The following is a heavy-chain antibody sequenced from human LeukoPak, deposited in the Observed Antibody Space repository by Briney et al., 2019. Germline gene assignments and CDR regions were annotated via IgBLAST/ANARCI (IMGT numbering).Heavy chain of an antibody. D-gene: IGHD3-10*01. CDR2: IYHGGST. V-gene: IGHV4-34*01. CDR1: GGSFSGYY. CDR3: ARGLMVRGLIRPRPRYYFDY. Sequence: SETLSLTCAVYGGSFSGYYWSWIRQPPGKGLEWMGEIYHGGSTNYNPSLKSRVTISVDASKNQFSLKLSSVTAADTAVYYCARGLMVRGLIRPRPRYYFDYWGQGTLVTVSS. J-gene: IGHJ4*02.